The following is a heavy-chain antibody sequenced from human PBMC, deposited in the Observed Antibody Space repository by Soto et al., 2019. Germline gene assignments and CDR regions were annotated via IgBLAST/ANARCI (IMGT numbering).Heavy chain of an antibody. D-gene: IGHD3-9*01. J-gene: IGHJ6*02. V-gene: IGHV4-34*01. CDR3: ARGRYIFTGYYLGYYYYCMDV. Sequence: SETLSLTCAVYGGSFSGYYWSWIRQPQGNGLEWTGEINHSGSTNSNPSLKSRVTISVDTSKNQFSLKLSSVTAAATAVYYCARGRYIFTGYYLGYYYYCMDVWGQGTAVTVSS. CDR2: INHSGST. CDR1: GGSFSGYY.